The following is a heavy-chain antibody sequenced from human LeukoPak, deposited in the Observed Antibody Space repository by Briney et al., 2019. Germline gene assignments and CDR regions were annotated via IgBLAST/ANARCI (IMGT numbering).Heavy chain of an antibody. CDR3: ARGGVPAAIMRGYWFDP. CDR1: GGTFSSYA. Sequence: GASVKVSCKASGGTFSSYAISWVRQAPGQGLEWMGGIIPIFGTANYAQKFQGSVTITTDESTSTAYMELSSLRSEDTAVYYCARGGVPAAIMRGYWFDPWGQGTLVTVSS. V-gene: IGHV1-69*05. J-gene: IGHJ5*02. D-gene: IGHD2-2*02. CDR2: IIPIFGTA.